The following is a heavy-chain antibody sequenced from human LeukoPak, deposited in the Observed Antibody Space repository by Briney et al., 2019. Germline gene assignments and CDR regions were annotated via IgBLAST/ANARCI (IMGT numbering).Heavy chain of an antibody. V-gene: IGHV3-48*01. J-gene: IGHJ5*02. CDR2: IGTSSTTI. CDR1: GFTFSSYT. D-gene: IGHD6-13*01. CDR3: AKEAFTVPGIAAAGIT. Sequence: GGSLRLSCAASGFTFSSYTMNWVRQPPGKGLEWVSNIGTSSTTIYYADSVKGRFTISRDNAKNSLYLQMNSLRAEDTAVYYCAKEAFTVPGIAAAGITWGQRTLVTVSS.